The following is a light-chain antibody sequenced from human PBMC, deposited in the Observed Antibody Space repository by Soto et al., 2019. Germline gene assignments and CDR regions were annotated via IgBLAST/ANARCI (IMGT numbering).Light chain of an antibody. V-gene: IGLV3-25*02. CDR3: QLADSSGTPV. Sequence: SYELTQPPSVSVSPGQTARINCSGDALPKHYAYWYQQKPGQAPVLLIYKDIERPSGIPERFSGSSSGTTTVTLTISGVQADDEADYYCQLADSSGTPVFGGGTKLTVL. CDR1: ALPKHY. J-gene: IGLJ2*01. CDR2: KDI.